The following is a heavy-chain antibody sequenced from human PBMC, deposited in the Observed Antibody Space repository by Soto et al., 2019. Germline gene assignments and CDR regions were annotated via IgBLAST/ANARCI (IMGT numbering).Heavy chain of an antibody. CDR1: GGSIRSTGYY. V-gene: IGHV4-39*02. D-gene: IGHD2-15*01. J-gene: IGHJ4*02. CDR2: IYYSGST. CDR3: ASKRYCSGGYCYDDY. Sequence: SETLSLTCTVSGGSIRSTGYYWTWINQPPGKGLEWIGTIYYSGSTFYNPSLKSRVTISVDTSKNHLSLKLGSVTAADTAIYYCASKRYCSGGYCYDDYWGQGALVTVSS.